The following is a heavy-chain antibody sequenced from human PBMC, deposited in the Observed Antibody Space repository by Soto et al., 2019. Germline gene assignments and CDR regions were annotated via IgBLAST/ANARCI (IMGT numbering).Heavy chain of an antibody. D-gene: IGHD3-3*01. Sequence: QVQLQESGPGLVKPSQTLSLTCTVSGGSISSGGYYWSWIRQHPGKGLEWIGYVYYSGSTYYNPSLKSRVTISVDTSKNQFSLKLSSVTAADTAVYYCARGGYTLWSGYPFDYWGQGTLVTVSS. CDR3: ARGGYTLWSGYPFDY. CDR2: VYYSGST. J-gene: IGHJ4*02. CDR1: GGSISSGGYY. V-gene: IGHV4-31*03.